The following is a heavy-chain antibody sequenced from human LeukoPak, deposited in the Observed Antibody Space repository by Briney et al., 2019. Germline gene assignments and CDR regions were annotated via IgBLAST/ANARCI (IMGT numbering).Heavy chain of an antibody. Sequence: SDTLSLTCAVYGLSFRGYYWSWIRQPPGKGLEWVGEINHSGSTNHNPPLQSRVTISVDTSKNQFSLKLSSVTAADTAVYYCARDVVVPAAMRGYYYYYGMDVWGKGTTVTVSS. D-gene: IGHD2-2*01. J-gene: IGHJ6*04. CDR2: INHSGST. CDR1: GLSFRGYY. V-gene: IGHV4-34*01. CDR3: ARDVVVPAAMRGYYYYYGMDV.